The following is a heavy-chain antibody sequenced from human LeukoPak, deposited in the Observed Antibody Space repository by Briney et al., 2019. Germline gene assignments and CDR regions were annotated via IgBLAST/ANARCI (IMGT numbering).Heavy chain of an antibody. D-gene: IGHD2-15*01. CDR3: ARRVVVAVEIGNWFDP. CDR2: IYTSGST. V-gene: IGHV4-4*07. CDR1: GGSISSYY. Sequence: SETLSLTCTVSGGSISSYYWSWIRQPAGKGLEWIGRIYTSGSTNYNPSLKSRVTMSVDTSKNQFSLKLSSVTAADTAVYYCARRVVVAVEIGNWFDPWGQGTLVTVSS. J-gene: IGHJ5*02.